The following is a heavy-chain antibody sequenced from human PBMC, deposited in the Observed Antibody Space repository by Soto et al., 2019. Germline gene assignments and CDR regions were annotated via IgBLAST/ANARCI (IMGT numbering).Heavy chain of an antibody. J-gene: IGHJ5*02. D-gene: IGHD6-25*01. V-gene: IGHV4-34*01. CDR3: ARGVRVRAAQSTGARQGRAGWFAP. Sequence: QVQLQQWGAGLLKPSETLSLTCAVYGGSFSGYYWNWIRQPPGKGLEWIGEINHSGSTNYNPSLKSCVTIPVDTPTNQCSLMLITVSAGGTALYYCARGVRVRAAQSTGARQGRAGWFAPSGQGTLVTVSS. CDR1: GGSFSGYY. CDR2: INHSGST.